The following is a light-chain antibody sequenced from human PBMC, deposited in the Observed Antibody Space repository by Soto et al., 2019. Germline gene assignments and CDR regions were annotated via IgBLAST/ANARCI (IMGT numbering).Light chain of an antibody. J-gene: IGKJ1*01. CDR3: QQYGSSPT. CDR1: QSISSSY. CDR2: GAS. V-gene: IGKV3-20*01. Sequence: EIVLTQSPGTLSLSPGERATLSCRASQSISSSYLAWYHQRPGQAPRLLIYGASSRATGIPDRFSGSGSGTDFTLTISRLEPEDFVVYDCQQYGSSPTCGQGTKVEIK.